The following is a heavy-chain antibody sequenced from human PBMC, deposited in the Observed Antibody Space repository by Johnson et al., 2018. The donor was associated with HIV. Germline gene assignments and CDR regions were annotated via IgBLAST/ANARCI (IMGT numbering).Heavy chain of an antibody. D-gene: IGHD6-13*01. V-gene: IGHV3-23*04. J-gene: IGHJ3*02. Sequence: VQLVESGGYVVRPGGSLRLSCAASGFTFSNAWMSWVRQAPGKGLEWVSAISGSAISTYYADSVKGRFTISRDNSKNTLYLQMNSLRVEDTAVYYCAKELAADGVDAFDIWGQGTMVTVS. CDR2: ISGSAIST. CDR1: GFTFSNAW. CDR3: AKELAADGVDAFDI.